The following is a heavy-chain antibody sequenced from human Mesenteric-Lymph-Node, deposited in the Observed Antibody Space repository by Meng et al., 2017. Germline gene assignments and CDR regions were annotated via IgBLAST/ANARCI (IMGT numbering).Heavy chain of an antibody. CDR3: AREPYYGDEGIDY. CDR2: IYYSGST. V-gene: IGHV4-61*01. J-gene: IGHJ4*02. Sequence: QVQSQEPGPGLVRPSETLSLTCTVSGGSVSSGSYYWSWIRQPPGKGLEWIGYIYYSGSTNYNPSLKSRVTISVDTSKNQFSLKLSSVTAADTAVYYCAREPYYGDEGIDYWGQGTLVTVSS. CDR1: GGSVSSGSYY. D-gene: IGHD4-17*01.